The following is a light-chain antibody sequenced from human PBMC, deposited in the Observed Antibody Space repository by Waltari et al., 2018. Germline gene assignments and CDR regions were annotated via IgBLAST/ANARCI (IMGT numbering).Light chain of an antibody. CDR2: SAS. J-gene: IGKJ5*01. CDR3: QQYGSSPIT. V-gene: IGKV3-20*01. CDR1: QDVSNNY. Sequence: EIVLTQSPGTLSLSPGERATLSCRASQDVSNNYLAWYQQKPGQAPRLLRYSASTTTSEIPDRFSGSGSGTDFTFTISRLEPEDFAVYYCQQYGSSPITFGQGTRLEIK.